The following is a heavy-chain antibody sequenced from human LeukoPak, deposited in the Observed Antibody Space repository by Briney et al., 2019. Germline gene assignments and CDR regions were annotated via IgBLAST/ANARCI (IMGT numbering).Heavy chain of an antibody. CDR2: ISGSGGST. Sequence: GGSLRLSCAASGFTFSSYAMSWVRQAPGKGLEWVSAISGSGGSTYYADSVKGRFTISRDNSKNTLYLQMNSLRAEDTAVYYCARYYYYNFWCGYYGCFDYWGQRTLVTVSS. CDR1: GFTFSSYA. CDR3: ARYYYYNFWCGYYGCFDY. J-gene: IGHJ4*02. V-gene: IGHV3-23*01. D-gene: IGHD3-3*01.